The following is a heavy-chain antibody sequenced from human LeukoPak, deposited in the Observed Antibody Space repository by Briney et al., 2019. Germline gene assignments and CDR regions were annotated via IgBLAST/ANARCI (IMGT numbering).Heavy chain of an antibody. CDR1: GGTFSSYA. CDR3: ARVTYYYGSGSPNWFDP. CDR2: IIPIFGTA. D-gene: IGHD3-10*01. V-gene: IGHV1-69*13. Sequence: ASVKVSCTASGGTFSSYAISWVRQAPGQGLEWMGGIIPIFGTANYAQKFQGRVTITADESTSTAYMELSSLRSEDTAVYYCARVTYYYGSGSPNWFDPWGQGTLVTVSS. J-gene: IGHJ5*02.